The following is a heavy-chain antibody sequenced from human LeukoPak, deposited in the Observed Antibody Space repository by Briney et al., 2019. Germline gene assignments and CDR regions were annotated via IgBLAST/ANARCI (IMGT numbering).Heavy chain of an antibody. CDR3: ANKARRVGATPFDY. D-gene: IGHD1-26*01. CDR2: ISGSGGST. V-gene: IGHV3-23*01. Sequence: GGSLRLSCAASGFTFSGYAMSWVRQAPGKGLEWVSAISGSGGSTYYADSVKGRFTISRDNSKNTLYLQMNSLRAEDTAVYYCANKARRVGATPFDYWGQGTLVTVSS. J-gene: IGHJ4*02. CDR1: GFTFSGYA.